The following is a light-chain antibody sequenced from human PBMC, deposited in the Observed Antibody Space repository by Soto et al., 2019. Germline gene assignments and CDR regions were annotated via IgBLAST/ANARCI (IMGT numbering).Light chain of an antibody. CDR3: SSYTSSSTLV. CDR2: EDS. V-gene: IGLV2-14*01. Sequence: QSVLTQPPSASATPGQRVTISCSGSSSNIGTNYVSWYQQHPGKAPKLMIYEDSNRPSGVSNRFSGSKSGNTASLTISGLQAEDEADYYCSSYTSSSTLVFGGGTKLTVL. CDR1: SSNIGTNY. J-gene: IGLJ2*01.